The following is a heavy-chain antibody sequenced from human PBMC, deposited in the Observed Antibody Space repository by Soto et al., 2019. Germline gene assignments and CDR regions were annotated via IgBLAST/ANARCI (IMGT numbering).Heavy chain of an antibody. V-gene: IGHV5-10-1*01. Sequence: GESLKISCRASGYRFSNYWITWVRQMPGKGLEWMGTVDPSDSFSNNSPSFQGHVTISADTSINTAYLHWSSLKASDTAIYYCARRLSGPKEEYNAYYFYGLDVWGQGTTVTVSS. J-gene: IGHJ6*02. CDR2: VDPSDSFS. D-gene: IGHD1-1*01. CDR3: ARRLSGPKEEYNAYYFYGLDV. CDR1: GYRFSNYW.